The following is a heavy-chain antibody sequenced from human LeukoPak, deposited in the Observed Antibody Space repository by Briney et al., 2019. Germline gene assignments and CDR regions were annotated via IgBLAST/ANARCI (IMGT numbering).Heavy chain of an antibody. CDR1: GFTFSDYY. CDR2: ISSSCSTI. J-gene: IGHJ3*02. Sequence: GGSLRLSCAASGFTFSDYYMSWIRQAPGKGLEWVSYISSSCSTIYYADSVKGRFTISRDNAKNSLYLQMNSLRAEDTAVYYCAREDYYDSSGYEGAAFDIWGQGTMVTVSS. CDR3: AREDYYDSSGYEGAAFDI. V-gene: IGHV3-11*04. D-gene: IGHD3-22*01.